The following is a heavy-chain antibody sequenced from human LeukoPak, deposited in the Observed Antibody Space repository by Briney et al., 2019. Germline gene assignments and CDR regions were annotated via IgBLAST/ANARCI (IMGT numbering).Heavy chain of an antibody. CDR3: ARVPSNYDFWSGFENWFDP. J-gene: IGHJ5*02. CDR2: IYHSRST. CDR1: GYSISSGYY. D-gene: IGHD3-3*01. Sequence: SETLSLTCAVSGYSISSGYYWGWIRQPPGKGLEWIGSIYHSRSTYYNPSLKSRVTISVDTSKNQFSLKLSSVTAADTAVYYCARVPSNYDFWSGFENWFDPWGQGTLVSVSS. V-gene: IGHV4-38-2*01.